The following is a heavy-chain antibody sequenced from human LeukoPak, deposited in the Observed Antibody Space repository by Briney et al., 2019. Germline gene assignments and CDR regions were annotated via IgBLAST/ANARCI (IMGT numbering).Heavy chain of an antibody. Sequence: GGSLRLSCAASGFTVSSNYMSWVRQVPGKGLEWVSVIYSGGSTYYADSVKGRFTISRDNSKNTLYLQMNSLRAEDTAVYYCATLAYGEQFDYWGQGTLVTVSS. CDR2: IYSGGST. J-gene: IGHJ4*02. CDR1: GFTVSSNY. CDR3: ATLAYGEQFDY. D-gene: IGHD4-17*01. V-gene: IGHV3-53*01.